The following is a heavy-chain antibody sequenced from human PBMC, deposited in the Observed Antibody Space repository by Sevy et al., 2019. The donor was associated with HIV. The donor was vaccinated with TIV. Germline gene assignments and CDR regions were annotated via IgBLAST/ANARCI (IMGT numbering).Heavy chain of an antibody. CDR2: ISSSGSTI. Sequence: GGSLRLSCAASGFTFSDYYMSWIRQAPGKGLEWVSYISSSGSTIYYADPVKGRFTISRDNAKNSLYLQMNSLRAEDTAVYYCARTSLIKPLDYWGQGTLVTVSS. V-gene: IGHV3-11*01. CDR3: ARTSLIKPLDY. D-gene: IGHD3-10*01. CDR1: GFTFSDYY. J-gene: IGHJ4*02.